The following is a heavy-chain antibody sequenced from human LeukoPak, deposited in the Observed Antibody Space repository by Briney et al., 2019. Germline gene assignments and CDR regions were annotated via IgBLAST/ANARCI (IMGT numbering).Heavy chain of an antibody. CDR1: GDTIISTTYC. D-gene: IGHD3-10*01. V-gene: IGHV4-39*07. Sequence: SETLSLTCNVSGDTIISTTYCWVWIRQPPGKGLEWIGSIYSSGTTYYNASLKGRVTILVDTSKNQFSLKLSSVTAADTAVYYCARDSGTTGEVKFDPWGQGTLVTVSS. CDR3: ARDSGTTGEVKFDP. J-gene: IGHJ5*02. CDR2: IYSSGTT.